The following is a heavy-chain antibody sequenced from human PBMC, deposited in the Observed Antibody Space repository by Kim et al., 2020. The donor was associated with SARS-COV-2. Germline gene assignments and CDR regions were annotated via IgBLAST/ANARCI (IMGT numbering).Heavy chain of an antibody. CDR1: GFIFGNYA. J-gene: IGHJ4*02. CDR3: AKDHGSSCWPTFDY. CDR2: VNNGGNA. V-gene: IGHV3-23*01. Sequence: GGSLRLSCSASGFIFGNYAMSWVRQAPGKGPEWVASVNNGGNAYYGDSAKGRFSISRDNAKNTLDLQMNNLRAEDTALYYCAKDHGSSCWPTFDYWGQGT. D-gene: IGHD6-13*01.